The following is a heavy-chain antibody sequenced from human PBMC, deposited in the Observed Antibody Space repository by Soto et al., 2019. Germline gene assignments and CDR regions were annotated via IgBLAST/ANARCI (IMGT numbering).Heavy chain of an antibody. CDR3: ASGGVLLRSHAYGMDV. J-gene: IGHJ6*02. D-gene: IGHD3-16*01. CDR1: GGTFSSYT. V-gene: IGHV1-69*02. Sequence: QVQLVQSGAEVKKPGSSVKVSCKASGGTFSSYTISWVRQAPGQGLEWMGRIIPILGIANYAQKFQGRVTITADKSTSTAYMELSSLRSEDTAVYYCASGGVLLRSHAYGMDVWGQGTTVTVSS. CDR2: IIPILGIA.